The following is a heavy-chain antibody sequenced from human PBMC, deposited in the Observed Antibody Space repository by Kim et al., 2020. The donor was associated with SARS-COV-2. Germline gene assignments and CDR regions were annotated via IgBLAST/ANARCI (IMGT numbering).Heavy chain of an antibody. CDR3: ARGGWKVQGYHYYAMDV. J-gene: IGHJ6*02. Sequence: SVKVSCKASGGTFRNYAISWVRQARGQGLEWMGGIIPVFGTANYAQKFQGRVTITADESTSTAYMELSRLSSEDTAVYYCARGGWKVQGYHYYAMDVWGQGTTVTVSS. CDR2: IIPVFGTA. D-gene: IGHD1-1*01. V-gene: IGHV1-69*13. CDR1: GGTFRNYA.